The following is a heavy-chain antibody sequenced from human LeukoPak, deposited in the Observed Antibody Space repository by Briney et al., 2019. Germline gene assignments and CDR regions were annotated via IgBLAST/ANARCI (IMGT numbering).Heavy chain of an antibody. Sequence: GGSLRLSCAASGLTFSSYWMHWVRQAPGKGLVWVSRIKNDGSSTNYADSVKGRFTISRDNAKNTLYLQMNSLRAEDTAVYYCARLTFGGYSGSGSDIWGQGTMVTVSS. D-gene: IGHD3-10*01. CDR1: GLTFSSYW. CDR2: IKNDGSST. V-gene: IGHV3-74*01. J-gene: IGHJ3*02. CDR3: ARLTFGGYSGSGSDI.